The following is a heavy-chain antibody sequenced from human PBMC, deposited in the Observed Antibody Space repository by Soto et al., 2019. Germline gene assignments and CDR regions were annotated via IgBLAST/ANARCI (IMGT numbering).Heavy chain of an antibody. CDR1: GFTFSNAW. V-gene: IGHV3-15*07. CDR2: IKSKTDGGTT. CDR3: TTRITIFGVLNQLDC. J-gene: IGHJ4*02. Sequence: GGPLRLSCAASGFTFSNAWMNWVRQAPGKGLEWVGRIKSKTDGGTTDYAAPVKGRFTISRDDSKNTLYLQMNSLKTEDTAVYYCTTRITIFGVLNQLDCSGQGSLVTV. D-gene: IGHD3-3*01.